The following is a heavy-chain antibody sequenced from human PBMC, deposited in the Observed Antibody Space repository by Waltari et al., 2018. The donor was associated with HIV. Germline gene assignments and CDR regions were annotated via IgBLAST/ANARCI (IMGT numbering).Heavy chain of an antibody. V-gene: IGHV3-30*04. Sequence: VQLVESGGGVVQPGRSLRLSCTGSGFTFNNYILHWVRQAPGKGLEWIALISYDGSDKDYADSLRGRFTISRDNSKNTLFLQMDSLRIEDTDLYYCAREAVTTNYYFDNWGQGTLVTVSS. CDR2: ISYDGSDK. CDR3: AREAVTTNYYFDN. D-gene: IGHD1-1*01. CDR1: GFTFNNYI. J-gene: IGHJ4*02.